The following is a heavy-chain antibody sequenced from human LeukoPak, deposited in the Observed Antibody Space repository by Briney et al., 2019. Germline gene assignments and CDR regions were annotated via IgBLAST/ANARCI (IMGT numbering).Heavy chain of an antibody. CDR1: GYSISSGYH. CDR2: IYHSGST. J-gene: IGHJ6*04. V-gene: IGHV4-38-2*02. CDR3: ARDDVVRGVITYYYGMDV. D-gene: IGHD3-10*01. Sequence: PSETLSLTCAVSGYSISSGYHWGWIRQPPGKGLEWIGSIYHSGSTYYNPSLKSRVTISVDTSKNQFSLKLSSVTAADTAVYYCARDDVVRGVITYYYGMDVWGKGTTVTVSS.